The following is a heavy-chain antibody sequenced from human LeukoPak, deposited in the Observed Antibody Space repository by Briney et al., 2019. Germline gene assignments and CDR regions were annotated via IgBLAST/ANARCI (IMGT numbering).Heavy chain of an antibody. CDR1: GYSFSTYW. J-gene: IGHJ4*02. D-gene: IGHD6-19*01. V-gene: IGHV5-51*01. Sequence: GESLKVSCKGSGYSFSTYWIGWVRQVPGKGLEWMVIIYPGDSDTRYSPSFQGQVTFSADKSISTAYLQWSSLKASDTAMYYCARLNSSGWYLDYWGQGTLVTVSS. CDR2: IYPGDSDT. CDR3: ARLNSSGWYLDY.